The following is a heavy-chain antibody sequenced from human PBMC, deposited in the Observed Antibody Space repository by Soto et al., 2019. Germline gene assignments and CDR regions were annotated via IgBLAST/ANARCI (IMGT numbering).Heavy chain of an antibody. CDR3: ARAYNWNYSPFDP. CDR1: GGSISSGGYS. V-gene: IGHV4-30-2*01. Sequence: SETLSLTCAGSGGSISSGGYSWSWIRQPPGKGLEWIGYIYHSGSTYYNPSLKSRVTISVDRSKNQFSLKLSSVTAADTAVYYCARAYNWNYSPFDPWGQGTLVTVSS. J-gene: IGHJ5*02. CDR2: IYHSGST. D-gene: IGHD1-7*01.